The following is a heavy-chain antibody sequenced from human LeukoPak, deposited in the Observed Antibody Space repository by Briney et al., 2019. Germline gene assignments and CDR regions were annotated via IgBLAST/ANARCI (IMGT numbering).Heavy chain of an antibody. D-gene: IGHD4-17*01. CDR2: IYYSGST. CDR1: GGSISSGDSY. J-gene: IGHJ4*02. Sequence: PSQTLSLTCTVSGGSISSGDSYWSWIRQPPGKGLEWIGYIYYSGSTYYNPSLKSRVTISVDTSKNQFSLKLSSVTAADTAVYYCARGGRDYGAPPEDYWGQGTLVTVSS. CDR3: ARGGRDYGAPPEDY. V-gene: IGHV4-30-4*01.